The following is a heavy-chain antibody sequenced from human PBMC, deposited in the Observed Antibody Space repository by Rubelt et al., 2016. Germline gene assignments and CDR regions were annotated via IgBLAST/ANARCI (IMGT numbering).Heavy chain of an antibody. CDR3: SGESSGSYSLDS. CDR2: INHSGST. CDR1: GGSFSGYY. J-gene: IGHJ4*02. V-gene: IGHV4-34*10. D-gene: IGHD1-26*01. Sequence: QLQLQESGPGLVKPSETLSLTCAVYGGSFSGYYWSWIRQPPGKGLEWIGEINHSGSTNYNPSLKSRVTISVDTSKNQFSLKLSSVTAVDTAVYFWSGESSGSYSLDSWGQGTLVTVSS.